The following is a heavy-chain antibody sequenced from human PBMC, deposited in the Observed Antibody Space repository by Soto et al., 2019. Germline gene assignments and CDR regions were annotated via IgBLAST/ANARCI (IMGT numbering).Heavy chain of an antibody. CDR2: ISDSGVGT. CDR1: GFTFSSCA. D-gene: IGHD3-10*02. J-gene: IGHJ4*02. V-gene: IGHV3-23*01. Sequence: GGSLRLSCAASGFTFSSCAISWVRQAPWKGLEWVSLISDSGVGTYYADSVKGRFTISRDNSKNTVYLQLNSLRAEDTAVYYCAKGRVRSVWDFDYWGQGTLVPVSP. CDR3: AKGRVRSVWDFDY.